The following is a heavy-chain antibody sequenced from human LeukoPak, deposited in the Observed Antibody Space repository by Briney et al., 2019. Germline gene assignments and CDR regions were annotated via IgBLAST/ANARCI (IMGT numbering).Heavy chain of an antibody. CDR3: ARHLRRESLTSSHFDY. J-gene: IGHJ4*02. D-gene: IGHD3-9*01. Sequence: SETLSLTCTVSGGSISTTSYYWDWVRQPPGKGLEWIGSIYYSGTTYYNPPLTSRLTLSVDTSKNQFSLKLTSVTAADTAIYYCARHLRRESLTSSHFDYWGQGTLVTVSS. CDR2: IYYSGTT. V-gene: IGHV4-39*01. CDR1: GGSISTTSYY.